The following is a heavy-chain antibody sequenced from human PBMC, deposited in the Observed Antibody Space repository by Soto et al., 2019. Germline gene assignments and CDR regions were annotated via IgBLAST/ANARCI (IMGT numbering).Heavy chain of an antibody. J-gene: IGHJ4*02. D-gene: IGHD1-7*01. CDR3: VRNFDGTSSVFDD. Sequence: EVQLSESGGGLVQPGGSLRLSCAASGFTFSGYAMNWVRQAPGKGLEWVSGISANGDRTSYADSVRGRFTISRDNSRKTMYVQMNSLRAEDSAMYYCVRNFDGTSSVFDDWGQGTLVTVSS. CDR2: ISANGDRT. CDR1: GFTFSGYA. V-gene: IGHV3-23*01.